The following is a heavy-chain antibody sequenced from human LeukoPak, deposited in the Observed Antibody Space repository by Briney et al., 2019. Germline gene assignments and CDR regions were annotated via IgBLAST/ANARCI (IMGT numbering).Heavy chain of an antibody. J-gene: IGHJ3*02. Sequence: GRSLRLSCAASGFTFSSYGMHWVRQAPGKGLEWVAVISYDGSNKYYADPVKGRFTISRDNSKNTLYLQMNSLRVEDTAVYYCAKSWNYYDSSGDDALDIWGQGTMVTVSS. CDR1: GFTFSSYG. CDR3: AKSWNYYDSSGDDALDI. V-gene: IGHV3-30*18. CDR2: ISYDGSNK. D-gene: IGHD3-22*01.